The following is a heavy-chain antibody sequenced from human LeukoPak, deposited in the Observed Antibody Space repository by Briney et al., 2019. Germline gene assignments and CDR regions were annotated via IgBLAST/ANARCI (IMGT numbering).Heavy chain of an antibody. D-gene: IGHD2-15*01. CDR3: ARGGGYCSGGSCRYFDY. V-gene: IGHV1-18*01. Sequence: ASVKVSCKASGYTFTSYGISWVRQAPGQGLEWMGWISAYNGNTNSAQKLQGRVTMTTDTSTSTAYMELRSLRSDDTAVYYCARGGGYCSGGSCRYFDYWGQGTLVTVSS. CDR1: GYTFTSYG. CDR2: ISAYNGNT. J-gene: IGHJ4*02.